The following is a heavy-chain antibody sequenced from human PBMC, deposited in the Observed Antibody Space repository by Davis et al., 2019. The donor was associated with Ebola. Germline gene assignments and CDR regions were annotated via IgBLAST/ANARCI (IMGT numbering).Heavy chain of an antibody. Sequence: PSETLSLTCAVYGGSFSGYYWSWIRQPPGKGLEWIGEINHSGSTNYNPSLKSRVTISVDTSKNQFSLKLSSVTAADTAVYNCATVLWFGELFDGMDVWGQGTTVTVSS. CDR1: GGSFSGYY. CDR3: ATVLWFGELFDGMDV. CDR2: INHSGST. V-gene: IGHV4-34*01. J-gene: IGHJ6*02. D-gene: IGHD3-10*01.